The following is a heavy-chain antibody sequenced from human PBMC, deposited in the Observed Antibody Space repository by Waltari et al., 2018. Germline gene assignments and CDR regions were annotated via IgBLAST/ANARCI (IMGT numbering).Heavy chain of an antibody. V-gene: IGHV4-38-2*02. D-gene: IGHD6-25*01. J-gene: IGHJ4*02. CDR3: AREDSSGPYFDY. CDR1: GYSISSGYY. CDR2: IYHSGST. Sequence: QVQLQESGPGLVKPSETLSLTCTVSGYSISSGYYWGWTRQPPGKGLEWIGSIYHSGSTYYNPSLKSRVTISVDTSKNQFSLKLSSVTAADTAVYYCAREDSSGPYFDYWGQGTLVTVSS.